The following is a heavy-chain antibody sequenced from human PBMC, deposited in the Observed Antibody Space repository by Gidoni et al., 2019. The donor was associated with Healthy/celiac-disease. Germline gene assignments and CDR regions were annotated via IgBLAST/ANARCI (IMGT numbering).Heavy chain of an antibody. CDR2: ISCNSGSI. CDR1: GFTFDDYA. Sequence: EVQLVESGGGLVQPGRSLRLSCAASGFTFDDYAMHWVRQAPGKGLEWVSGISCNSGSIGYADSVKGRFTISRDNAKNSLYLQMNSLRAEDTALYYCAKSIRQWLPNDAFDIWGQGTMVTVSS. V-gene: IGHV3-9*01. CDR3: AKSIRQWLPNDAFDI. D-gene: IGHD6-19*01. J-gene: IGHJ3*02.